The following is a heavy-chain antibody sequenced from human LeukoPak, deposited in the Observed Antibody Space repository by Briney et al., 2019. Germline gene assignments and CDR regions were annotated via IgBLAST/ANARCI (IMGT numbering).Heavy chain of an antibody. J-gene: IGHJ4*02. CDR2: IYNSGST. CDR3: ARGIRYFDWLLPASGH. V-gene: IGHV4-59*08. CDR1: GGSISSYS. D-gene: IGHD3-9*01. Sequence: PSQTLSLTCTVSGGSISSYSWSWIRQPPGKGLEWIGYIYNSGSTNYNPSLKSRVTISVDTSKNQFSLKLSSVTAVDTAVYYCARGIRYFDWLLPASGHWGQGTLVTVSS.